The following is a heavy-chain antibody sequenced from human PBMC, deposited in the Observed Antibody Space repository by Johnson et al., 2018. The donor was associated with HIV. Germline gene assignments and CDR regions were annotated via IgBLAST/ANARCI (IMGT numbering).Heavy chain of an antibody. J-gene: IGHJ3*01. D-gene: IGHD1-1*01. CDR1: GFTFSNAW. CDR3: ARSGPNWAFDF. CDR2: ISSDGTDT. Sequence: EVQLVESGGGLVKPGGSLRLSCAASGFTFSNAWMSWVRQAPGKGLVWVSRISSDGTDTYYADSVKGRFTISRDNARNTMFVQMKSLRAEDTAVYYCARSGPNWAFDFWGQGTMVTVSS. V-gene: IGHV3-74*02.